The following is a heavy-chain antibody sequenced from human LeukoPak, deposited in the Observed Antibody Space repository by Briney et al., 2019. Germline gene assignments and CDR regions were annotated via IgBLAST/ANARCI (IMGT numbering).Heavy chain of an antibody. V-gene: IGHV4-59*08. J-gene: IGHJ4*02. CDR3: ARMGGYSGYATH. Sequence: SETLSLTCTVSGGSISTYYWSWMRQPLREGREWIGYIHYSGTTNYNPSLKNRVTISLDTSKNQFSLNLSSVTAADTAVYYCARMGGYSGYATHWGQGTLVTVSS. CDR2: IHYSGTT. CDR1: GGSISTYY. D-gene: IGHD5-12*01.